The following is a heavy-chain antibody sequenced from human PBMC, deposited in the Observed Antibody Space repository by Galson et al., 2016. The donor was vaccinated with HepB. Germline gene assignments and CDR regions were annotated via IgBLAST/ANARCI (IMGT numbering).Heavy chain of an antibody. J-gene: IGHJ4*02. CDR1: GFSLTTSEVC. V-gene: IGHV2-70*01. Sequence: PALVKPTQTLTLTCTFSGFSLTTSEVCVNWIRQPPGKALEWLALIEWDDDKHHSTSLKTRLTITKDTFKNQVVLTMTNMAPVDTATYFCARKSRCYSSPHYFDSWGPGSLVTVSS. CDR3: ARKSRCYSSPHYFDS. CDR2: IEWDDDK. D-gene: IGHD2-15*01.